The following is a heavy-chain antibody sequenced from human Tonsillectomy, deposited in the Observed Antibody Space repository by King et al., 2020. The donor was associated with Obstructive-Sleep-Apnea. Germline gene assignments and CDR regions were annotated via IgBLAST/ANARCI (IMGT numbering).Heavy chain of an antibody. CDR1: GGSISSNYW. CDR3: ARASPWNYSFY. CDR2: IYHSGST. V-gene: IGHV4-4*02. Sequence: VQLQESGPGLVKPSGTLSLTCAVSGGSISSNYWWSWVRQPQSWVRQPPGKGLEWIGEIYHSGSTNDNPSLKSRVTRSVDKSKKQFSLKLNYVTAADTAVYYFARASPWNYSFYWGQGTLVTVSS. J-gene: IGHJ4*02. D-gene: IGHD1-7*01.